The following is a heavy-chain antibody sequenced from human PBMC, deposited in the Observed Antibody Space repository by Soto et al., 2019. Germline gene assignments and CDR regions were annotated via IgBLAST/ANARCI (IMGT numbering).Heavy chain of an antibody. V-gene: IGHV1-18*01. D-gene: IGHD3-10*01. CDR3: ARIPWFGELLPPFDY. Sequence: QVQLVQSGAEVKKPGASVKVSCKASGYTFTSYGISWVRQAPGQGREWMGWISAYNGNTNYAQKLQGRVTMTTDTSTSKAYMELRSLRSDDTAVYYCARIPWFGELLPPFDYWGQGTLGTVSS. CDR2: ISAYNGNT. CDR1: GYTFTSYG. J-gene: IGHJ4*02.